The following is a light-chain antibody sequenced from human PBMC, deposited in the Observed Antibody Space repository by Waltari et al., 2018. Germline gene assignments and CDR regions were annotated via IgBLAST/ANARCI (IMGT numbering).Light chain of an antibody. V-gene: IGKV3-11*01. CDR3: QQRRNWPLT. Sequence: DIVLTQSPPILSLSPGERASLSCRASQSVTNSLAWYQQKPGQATRLLLYDTSNRTTGIPARFSGSGFATVFTLTISSLEPDDFAVYYCQQRRNWPLTFGGGTKVEIK. CDR1: QSVTNS. CDR2: DTS. J-gene: IGKJ4*01.